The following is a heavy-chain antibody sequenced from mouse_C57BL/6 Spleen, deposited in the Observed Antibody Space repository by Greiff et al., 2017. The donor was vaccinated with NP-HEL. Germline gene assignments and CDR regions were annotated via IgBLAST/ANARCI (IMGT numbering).Heavy chain of an antibody. J-gene: IGHJ4*01. CDR3: APGMGDYARDY. CDR1: GFNIKDDY. CDR2: IDPGNGGT. V-gene: IGHV14-4*01. D-gene: IGHD2-3*01. Sequence: VQLQQPGAELVRPGASVKLSCTASGFNIKDDYMHWVKQRPEQGLEWIGWIDPGNGGTEYASTFQGKATITADTSSTTAYLQLRSLPSEAPAVFYCAPGMGDYARDYWGQGTSVTVSS.